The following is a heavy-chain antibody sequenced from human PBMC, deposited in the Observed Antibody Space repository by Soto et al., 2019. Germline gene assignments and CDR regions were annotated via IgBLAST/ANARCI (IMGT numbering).Heavy chain of an antibody. J-gene: IGHJ5*02. CDR2: INHSGST. V-gene: IGHV4-34*01. CDR1: GGSFSDFY. D-gene: IGHD3-16*02. Sequence: SETLSLTCAVYGGSFSDFYWSWIRQPPGKGLEWIGEINHSGSTNYNPSLKSRVTISVDTSKNQFSLKLSSVTAADTAVYYCARGRTDRSYNWFDPWGQGTLVTVSS. CDR3: ARGRTDRSYNWFDP.